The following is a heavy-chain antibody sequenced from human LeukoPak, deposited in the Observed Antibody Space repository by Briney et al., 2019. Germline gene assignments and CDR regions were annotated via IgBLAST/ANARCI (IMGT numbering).Heavy chain of an antibody. V-gene: IGHV4-30-4*02. CDR1: GGSISNGDYY. CDR2: IYYRGST. J-gene: IGHJ4*02. CDR3: ARESGYSSPFDS. Sequence: PSETLSLTCSVSGGSISNGDYYWSWVRQPPGKGLEWIVYIYYRGSTYYNPSLKSRVTIPRDMAKNQFSLKLTSVTAPDTPVHSCARESGYSSPFDSWGQRTLVTASS. D-gene: IGHD3-3*01.